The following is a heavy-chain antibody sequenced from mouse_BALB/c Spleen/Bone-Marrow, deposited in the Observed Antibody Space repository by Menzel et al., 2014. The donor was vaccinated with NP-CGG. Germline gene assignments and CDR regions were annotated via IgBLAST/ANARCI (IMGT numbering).Heavy chain of an antibody. D-gene: IGHD1-1*01. J-gene: IGHJ1*01. CDR3: ARSGITTGSYWYFDI. CDR2: ISRGSSTI. Sequence: EVKLVESGGGLVQPGGSRKLSCAASGFTFSGFGMHWVRQAPEKGLEWVAYISRGSSTIYYADTVKGRFTISRDNPKNSLFLRMTSLTSEDTAMYYCARSGITTGSYWYFDIWGAGTTVSVSS. V-gene: IGHV5-17*02. CDR1: GFTFSGFG.